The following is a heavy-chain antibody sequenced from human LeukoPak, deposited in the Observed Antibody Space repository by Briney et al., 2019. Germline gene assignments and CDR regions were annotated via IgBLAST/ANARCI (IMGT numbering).Heavy chain of an antibody. CDR1: GFTFRRSW. D-gene: IGHD3-3*01. Sequence: AGGSLGLSCAASGFTFRRSWMSWVRQAPGKGLEWVANIKEDGSEKHHVDSVKGRFTISRDNAKNSLYLQMNSLRAEDTAVYYCARLQSDYFDYWGQGTLVTVSS. J-gene: IGHJ4*02. CDR3: ARLQSDYFDY. V-gene: IGHV3-7*05. CDR2: IKEDGSEK.